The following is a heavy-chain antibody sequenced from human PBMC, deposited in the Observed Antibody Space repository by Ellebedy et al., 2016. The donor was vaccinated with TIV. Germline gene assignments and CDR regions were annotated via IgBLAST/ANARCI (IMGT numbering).Heavy chain of an antibody. CDR2: MYYSGSS. Sequence: MPSETLSLTCTVSGVSIRNYYCTWIRQPPGKGLEWLGHMYYSGSSNYNPSLKIRVTMSIDTSKNQFSLKMRSVTAADTAVYYCAASESADSDYWGPGTLVTVSS. V-gene: IGHV4-59*01. CDR1: GVSIRNYY. J-gene: IGHJ4*02. CDR3: AASESADSDY. D-gene: IGHD2-2*01.